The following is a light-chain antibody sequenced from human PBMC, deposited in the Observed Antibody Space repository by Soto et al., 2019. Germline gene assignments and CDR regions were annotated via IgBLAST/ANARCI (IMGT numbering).Light chain of an antibody. Sequence: QSALTQPPSASGSPGQSVTISCTGSSSDVGGYNYVSWYQQRPGQAPKIMIYEVSERPSGVPDRFSGSKSGNTASLTVSGLQAEDEGDDYCSSYAGSNTVLFGGGTKLTVL. CDR1: SSDVGGYNY. CDR2: EVS. V-gene: IGLV2-8*01. CDR3: SSYAGSNTVL. J-gene: IGLJ3*02.